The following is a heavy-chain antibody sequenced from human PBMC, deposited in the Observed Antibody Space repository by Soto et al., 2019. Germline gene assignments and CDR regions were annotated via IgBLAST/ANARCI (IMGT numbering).Heavy chain of an antibody. J-gene: IGHJ3*02. CDR1: GGSFSGYY. CDR2: INHSGST. V-gene: IGHV4-34*01. D-gene: IGHD3-22*01. Sequence: LETLSLTCAVYGGSFSGYYWSWIRQPPGKGLEWIGEINHSGSTNYNPSLKSRVTISVDTSKNQFSLKLSSVTAADTAVYYCARTYATSYYYDSSGYYHDAFDIWGQGTMVTV. CDR3: ARTYATSYYYDSSGYYHDAFDI.